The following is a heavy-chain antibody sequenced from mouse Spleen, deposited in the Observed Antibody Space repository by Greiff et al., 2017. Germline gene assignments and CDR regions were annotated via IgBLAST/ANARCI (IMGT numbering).Heavy chain of an antibody. CDR2: INSNGGST. CDR3: ARYDYDVGSYAMDY. D-gene: IGHD2-4*01. V-gene: IGHV5-6-3*01. CDR1: GFTFSSYG. J-gene: IGHJ4*01. Sequence: EVKVVESGGGLVQPGGSLKLSCAASGFTFSSYGMSWVRQTPDKRLELVATINSNGGSTYYPDSVKGRFTISRDNAKNTLYLQMSSLKSEDTAMYYCARYDYDVGSYAMDYWGQGTSVTVSS.